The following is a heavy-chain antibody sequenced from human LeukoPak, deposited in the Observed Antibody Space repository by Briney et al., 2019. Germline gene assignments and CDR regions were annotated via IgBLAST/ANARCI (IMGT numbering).Heavy chain of an antibody. Sequence: SSETLSLTCAVSGGSISSGGYSWSWIRQPPGKGLEWIGYIYYSGSTYYNPSLKSRVTISVDTSKNQFSLKLSSVTAADTAVYYCARGLRFAAAGEDAFDIWGQGTMVTVSS. V-gene: IGHV4-30-4*07. CDR1: GGSISSGGYS. D-gene: IGHD6-13*01. CDR3: ARGLRFAAAGEDAFDI. J-gene: IGHJ3*02. CDR2: IYYSGST.